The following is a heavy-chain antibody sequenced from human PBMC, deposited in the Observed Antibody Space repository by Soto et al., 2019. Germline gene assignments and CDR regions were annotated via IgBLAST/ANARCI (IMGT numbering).Heavy chain of an antibody. J-gene: IGHJ4*02. Sequence: GGSPRLSCAASGFTFSSYAMSWVRQAPGKGLEWVSAISGSGGSTYYADSVKGRFTISRDNSKNTLYLQMNSLRDEDTAVYYCAKWGDYYYDSSDTPYYFDYWGQGTLVTVSS. CDR3: AKWGDYYYDSSDTPYYFDY. V-gene: IGHV3-23*01. D-gene: IGHD3-22*01. CDR1: GFTFSSYA. CDR2: ISGSGGST.